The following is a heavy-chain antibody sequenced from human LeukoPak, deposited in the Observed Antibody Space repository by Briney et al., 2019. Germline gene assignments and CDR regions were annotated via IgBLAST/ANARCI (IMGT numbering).Heavy chain of an antibody. Sequence: GGSLRLSCAASGFTFGTYDMYWIRQAPGKGLECVSSIGRGGAYTYYADSVKGRFTISRDDSRNTLYLQMSSLRAEDTAVYYCSKKGQADNDGKPDWGQGTLVTVSS. CDR1: GFTFGTYD. CDR3: SKKGQADNDGKPD. V-gene: IGHV3-23*01. CDR2: IGRGGAYT. J-gene: IGHJ4*02. D-gene: IGHD1-1*01.